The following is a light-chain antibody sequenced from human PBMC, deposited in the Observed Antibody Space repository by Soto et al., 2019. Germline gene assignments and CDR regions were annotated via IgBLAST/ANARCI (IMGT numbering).Light chain of an antibody. CDR2: GAS. Sequence: EIVLTQSPGTLSLSPGERATLSCRASQSVSSSYLAWYQQKPGQAPRLLIYGASSRATGIPDRFSGSESGTDFTLTISRLEPEDFAVYYCQQYGSAPPVIFGQGTRLEIK. CDR3: QQYGSAPPVI. CDR1: QSVSSSY. J-gene: IGKJ5*01. V-gene: IGKV3-20*01.